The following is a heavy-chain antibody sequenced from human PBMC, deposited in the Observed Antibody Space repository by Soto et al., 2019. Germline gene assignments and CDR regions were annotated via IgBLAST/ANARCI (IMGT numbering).Heavy chain of an antibody. CDR2: IDNSGTT. CDR3: ARGGRYYYY. Sequence: SETLSLTCSVSGDSISGGTYFWSWVRQAPGKGPEWIGYIDNSGTTLYTPSLKSRVSMSVDTSENQFSLQLTSVTAADTAIYYCARGGRYYYYWGHGTLVTVPS. CDR1: GDSISGGTYF. V-gene: IGHV4-30-4*02. J-gene: IGHJ4*01. D-gene: IGHD1-1*01.